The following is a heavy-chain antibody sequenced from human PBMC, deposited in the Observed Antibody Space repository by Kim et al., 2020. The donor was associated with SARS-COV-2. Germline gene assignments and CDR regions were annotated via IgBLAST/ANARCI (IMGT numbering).Heavy chain of an antibody. J-gene: IGHJ4*02. D-gene: IGHD4-17*01. CDR1: GFTFSASA. Sequence: GGSLRLSCAASGFTFSASAMHWVRQASGKGLEWVGRIRSKPNNYATSYAASVTGRFTISRDDSTNTVYLQMDSLKTDDTAVYFCSGHSGKHGDRGFDNWGQGTLVTVSS. CDR3: SGHSGKHGDRGFDN. V-gene: IGHV3-73*01. CDR2: IRSKPNNYAT.